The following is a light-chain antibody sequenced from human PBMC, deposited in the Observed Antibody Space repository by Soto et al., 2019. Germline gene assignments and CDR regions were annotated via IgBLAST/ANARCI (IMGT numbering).Light chain of an antibody. J-gene: IGKJ5*01. V-gene: IGKV3-11*01. Sequence: EIVLTPSPATLSLSPVERATLSCRASQSVSSYLAWYQQKPGQAPRLLIYDASNRATGIPARFSGSGSGTDFTLTISSLQPEDFATYYCQQSYSPSITFGQGTRLEIK. CDR1: QSVSSY. CDR3: QQSYSPSIT. CDR2: DAS.